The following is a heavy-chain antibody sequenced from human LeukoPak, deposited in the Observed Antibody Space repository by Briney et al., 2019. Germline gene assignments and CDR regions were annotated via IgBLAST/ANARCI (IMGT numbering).Heavy chain of an antibody. D-gene: IGHD1-1*01. V-gene: IGHV3-23*01. CDR2: ISGVGSNT. CDR1: GFTFSNYA. CDR3: AKLVGTGTPPTDY. Sequence: GGSLRLSCAASGFTFSNYAMTWVRQAPGKGLEGVSVISGVGSNTDYADSVKGRFTISRDNSKNTLSLQMNSLRAEDTAIYYCAKLVGTGTPPTDYGGQGTLVTVSA. J-gene: IGHJ4*02.